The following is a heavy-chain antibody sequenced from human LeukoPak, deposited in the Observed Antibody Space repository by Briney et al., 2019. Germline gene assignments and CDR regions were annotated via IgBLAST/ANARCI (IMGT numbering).Heavy chain of an antibody. CDR3: AKASNSGSHPYYFDY. CDR2: IYSGGST. J-gene: IGHJ4*02. Sequence: PGGSLRLSCAASGFTVSSNYMSRVRQAPGKGLEWVSVIYSGGSTYYADSVKGRFTISRDNSKNTLYLQMNSLRAEDTAVYYCAKASNSGSHPYYFDYWGQGTLVTVSS. V-gene: IGHV3-66*01. CDR1: GFTVSSNY. D-gene: IGHD1-26*01.